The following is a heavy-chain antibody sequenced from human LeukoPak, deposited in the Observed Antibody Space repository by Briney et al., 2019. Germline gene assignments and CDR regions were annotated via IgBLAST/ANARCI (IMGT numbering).Heavy chain of an antibody. J-gene: IGHJ4*02. D-gene: IGHD5-24*01. V-gene: IGHV3-21*01. CDR2: ISSSSSYI. CDR3: ARTGRNGYILYYFDY. Sequence: GGSLRLSCAASGFTFSSYGMHWVRQAPGKGLEWVSSISSSSSYIYYADSVKGRFTISRDNAKNSLYLQMNSLRAEDTAVYYCARTGRNGYILYYFDYWGQGTLVTVSS. CDR1: GFTFSSYG.